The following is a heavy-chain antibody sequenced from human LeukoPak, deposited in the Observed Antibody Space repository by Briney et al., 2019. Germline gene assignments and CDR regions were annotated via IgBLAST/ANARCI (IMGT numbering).Heavy chain of an antibody. CDR2: INTDGSST. CDR1: GFTFSTYW. D-gene: IGHD2-2*01. CDR3: PRSPKNSQYLPGLY. V-gene: IGHV3-74*01. Sequence: PGGSLRLSCAASGFTFSTYWMHWVRQAPGKGLLWLSLINTDGSSTTYADSVKGRFTISRDNARDTLYLEMNSLRAEDTAVYYCPRSPKNSQYLPGLYWGQGTLVTVSS. J-gene: IGHJ4*02.